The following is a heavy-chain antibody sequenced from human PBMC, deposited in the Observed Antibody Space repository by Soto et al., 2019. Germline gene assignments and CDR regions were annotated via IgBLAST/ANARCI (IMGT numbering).Heavy chain of an antibody. CDR2: IYYSGSA. D-gene: IGHD2-15*01. Sequence: NPSETLSLTCTVAGGSISGSSYYWGWIRQPPGKGLEWIGSIYYSGSAYYSPSLKSRVTISVDTSKNQFSLNLSSVIAADTAVYYCARHTPAISISDYRGQRTPVTVSS. V-gene: IGHV4-39*01. CDR3: ARHTPAISISDY. CDR1: GGSISGSSYY. J-gene: IGHJ4*02.